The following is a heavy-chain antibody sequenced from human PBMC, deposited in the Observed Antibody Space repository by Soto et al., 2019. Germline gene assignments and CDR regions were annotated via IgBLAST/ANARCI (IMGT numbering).Heavy chain of an antibody. Sequence: EVQLVESGGGLVKPGGSLRLSCAASGFTFSSYSINWVRQAPGKGLEWVSSISSSSDYIFYADSVKGRFTISRDNAKNSAYVHMNSLRAEDTAVYYCAKSPTGDAFDMWGQWTMVTVS. J-gene: IGHJ3*02. CDR3: AKSPTGDAFDM. D-gene: IGHD4-4*01. CDR2: ISSSSDYI. CDR1: GFTFSSYS. V-gene: IGHV3-21*01.